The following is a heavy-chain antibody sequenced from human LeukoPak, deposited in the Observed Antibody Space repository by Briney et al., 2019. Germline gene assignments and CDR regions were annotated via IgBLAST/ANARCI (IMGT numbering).Heavy chain of an antibody. Sequence: GASVKVFCKASGYTFTSYYMHWVRQAPGQGLEWMGIINPSGGSTSYAQKFQGRVTMTRDTSTSTVYMELSSLRSEDTAVYYCARDYNPLSGSYPHFDYWGQGTLVTVSS. V-gene: IGHV1-46*01. J-gene: IGHJ4*02. CDR1: GYTFTSYY. CDR3: ARDYNPLSGSYPHFDY. D-gene: IGHD1-26*01. CDR2: INPSGGST.